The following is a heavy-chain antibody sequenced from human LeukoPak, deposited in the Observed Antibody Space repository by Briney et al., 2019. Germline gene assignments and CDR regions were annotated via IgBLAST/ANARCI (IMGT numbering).Heavy chain of an antibody. Sequence: GGSLRLSCAASGFTFSSYEMNWVRQAPGKGLEWVSYISSSGSTIYYADSVKGRFTISRDNAKNSLYLQMNSLRAEDTAVYYCARGYRRGFGELLYWGQGTLVTVSS. CDR1: GFTFSSYE. J-gene: IGHJ4*02. V-gene: IGHV3-48*03. CDR2: ISSSGSTI. CDR3: ARGYRRGFGELLY. D-gene: IGHD3-10*01.